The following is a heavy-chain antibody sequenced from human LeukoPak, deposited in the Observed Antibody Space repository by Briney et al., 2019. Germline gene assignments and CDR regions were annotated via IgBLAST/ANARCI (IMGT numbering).Heavy chain of an antibody. Sequence: SETLSLTCTVSGASISSYYGTWIRQSAGKGLEWIGRIYGSGSTNYNPSLKSRVTMSVDTSKHQFSLKLNSVTAADTAVYYCARDPPASSATHSSSWSFDYWGQGTLVTVSS. V-gene: IGHV4-4*07. J-gene: IGHJ4*02. CDR3: ARDPPASSATHSSSWSFDY. CDR2: IYGSGST. D-gene: IGHD6-13*01. CDR1: GASISSYY.